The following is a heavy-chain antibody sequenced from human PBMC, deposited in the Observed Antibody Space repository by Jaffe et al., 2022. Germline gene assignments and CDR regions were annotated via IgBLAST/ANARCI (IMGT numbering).Heavy chain of an antibody. CDR2: IYWDDDK. J-gene: IGHJ6*03. V-gene: IGHV2-5*02. D-gene: IGHD3-9*01. CDR1: GFSLSTSGVG. CDR3: ATTHDIIQPSYYYYMDV. Sequence: QITLKESGPTLVKPTQTLTLTCTFSGFSLSTSGVGVGWIRQPPGKALEWLALIYWDDDKRYSPSLKSRLTITKDTSKNQVVLTMTNMDPVDTATYYCATTHDIIQPSYYYYMDVWGKGTTVTVSS.